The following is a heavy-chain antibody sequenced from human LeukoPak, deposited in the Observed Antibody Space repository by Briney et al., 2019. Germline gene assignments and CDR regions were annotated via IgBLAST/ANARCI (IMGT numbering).Heavy chain of an antibody. V-gene: IGHV1-69*13. J-gene: IGHJ6*04. CDR3: ARSAAGEDYYYYYGMDV. D-gene: IGHD6-13*01. CDR2: IIPIFGTA. CDR1: GGTFSSYA. Sequence: VKVSCKASGGTFSSYAISWVRQAPGLGLEWMGGIIPIFGTANYAQKFQGRVTITADKSTSTAYMELSSLRSEDTAVYYCARSAAGEDYYYYYGMDVWGKGTTVTVSS.